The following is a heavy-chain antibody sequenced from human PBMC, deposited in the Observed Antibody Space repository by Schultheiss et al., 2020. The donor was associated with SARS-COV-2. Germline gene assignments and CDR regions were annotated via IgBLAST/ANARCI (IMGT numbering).Heavy chain of an antibody. CDR2: IYHSGST. J-gene: IGHJ3*02. CDR1: GYSISSGYY. D-gene: IGHD4-23*01. V-gene: IGHV4-38-2*02. Sequence: SETLSLTCAVSGYSISSGYYWGWIRQPPGKGLEWIGSIYHSGSTYYNPSLKSRVTISVDTSKNQFSLKLSSVTAADTAVYYCAREVTSTVVTSDAFDIWGQGTTVTVSS. CDR3: AREVTSTVVTSDAFDI.